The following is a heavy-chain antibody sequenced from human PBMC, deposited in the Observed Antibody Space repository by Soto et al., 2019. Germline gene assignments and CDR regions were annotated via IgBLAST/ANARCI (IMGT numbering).Heavy chain of an antibody. CDR3: ATDLGNPVTYSYFYMVV. Sequence: EGQLLESGGGLVQPGGSLRLSCAASGFTFSSYAMSWVRQAPGKGLEWVSAISGSGGSTYYADSVKGRFTISRDNSKKTLSLPMNSLRADDTALYYCATDLGNPVTYSYFYMVVCGNGNTVTVSS. D-gene: IGHD5-18*01. CDR2: ISGSGGST. V-gene: IGHV3-23*01. J-gene: IGHJ6*03. CDR1: GFTFSSYA.